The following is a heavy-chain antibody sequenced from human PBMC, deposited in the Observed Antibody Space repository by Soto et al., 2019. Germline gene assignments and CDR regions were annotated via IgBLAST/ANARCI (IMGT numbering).Heavy chain of an antibody. CDR1: GFTFSSYG. V-gene: IGHV3-33*01. CDR2: IWYDGSNK. CDR3: ARDLRSGWFYFDY. Sequence: GGSLRLSCAASGFTFSSYGMHWVRQAPGKGLEWVAVIWYDGSNKYYADSVKGRFTISRDNSKNTLYLQMNSLRAEDTAVYYCARDLRSGWFYFDYWGQGTLVTVSS. D-gene: IGHD6-19*01. J-gene: IGHJ4*02.